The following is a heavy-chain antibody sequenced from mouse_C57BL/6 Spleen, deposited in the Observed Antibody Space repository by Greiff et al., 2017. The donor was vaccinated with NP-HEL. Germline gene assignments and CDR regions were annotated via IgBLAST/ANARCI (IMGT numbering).Heavy chain of an antibody. D-gene: IGHD2-4*01. J-gene: IGHJ1*03. V-gene: IGHV3-1*01. CDR2: ISYSGST. CDR1: GYSITSGYD. CDR3: ARDYDYDLWYFDV. Sequence: VQLKQSGPGMVKPSQSLSLTCTVTGYSITSGYDWHWIRHFPGNKLEWMGYISYSGSTNYNPSLKSRISITHDTSKNHFFLKLNSVTTEDTATYYCARDYDYDLWYFDVWGTGTTVTVSS.